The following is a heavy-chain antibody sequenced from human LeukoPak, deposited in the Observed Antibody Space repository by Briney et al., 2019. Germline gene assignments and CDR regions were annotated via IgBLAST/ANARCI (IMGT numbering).Heavy chain of an antibody. V-gene: IGHV3-7*01. CDR1: GFTFRSYA. CDR2: INEDGSNK. D-gene: IGHD6-19*01. J-gene: IGHJ4*02. CDR3: TRVIVAVPGYFDYFDF. Sequence: PGGSLRLSCAASGFTFRSYAMSWVRQAPGKGLEWVANINEDGSNKWHLGSVKGRFTVSRDNARNSLYLQMNSLRVEDTAVYYCTRVIVAVPGYFDYFDFWGQGVLVTVSS.